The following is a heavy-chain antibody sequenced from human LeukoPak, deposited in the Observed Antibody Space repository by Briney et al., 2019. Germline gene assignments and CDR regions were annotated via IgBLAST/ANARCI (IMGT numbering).Heavy chain of an antibody. CDR1: GFTFSSYK. Sequence: GGSLRLSCAASGFTFSSYKMIWVRQAPGRGLEWVSYITTSGTTTYYADSLKGRFTISRDNAKNSLYLQMNSLRAEDTAVYYCARVLFHSLAVFDYWGQGTLVTVSS. J-gene: IGHJ4*02. CDR3: ARVLFHSLAVFDY. CDR2: ITTSGTTT. V-gene: IGHV3-48*03. D-gene: IGHD2/OR15-2a*01.